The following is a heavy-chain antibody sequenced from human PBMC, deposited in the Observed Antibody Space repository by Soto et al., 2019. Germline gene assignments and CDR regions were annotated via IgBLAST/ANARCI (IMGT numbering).Heavy chain of an antibody. CDR2: IYPSDSDT. Sequence: GESLKISCKGSGYNFAGYWIAWVRQMAGKGLELIGIIYPSDSDTRYRPSFQGQVTISADKSISSAYLQWSSLRASDTAMYYCARGGVSTRTFDYLGQGAPVTFSS. D-gene: IGHD3-3*01. CDR3: ARGGVSTRTFDY. CDR1: GYNFAGYW. J-gene: IGHJ4*02. V-gene: IGHV5-51*01.